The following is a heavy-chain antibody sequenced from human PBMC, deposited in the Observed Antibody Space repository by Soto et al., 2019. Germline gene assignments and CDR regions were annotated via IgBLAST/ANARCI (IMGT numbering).Heavy chain of an antibody. V-gene: IGHV3-33*01. J-gene: IGHJ6*04. CDR2: IWYDGHNK. CDR1: GFSFSDYG. CDR3: ARSSQNWNSEEFYYDYTMDV. Sequence: QFQLVESGGGVVQPGRSLRLSCAASGFSFSDYGMSWVRQAPGKGLEWVAAIWYDGHNKYYVDSVKGRFTISRDNSKNTWYLQMNSLRAEDTAVYYWARSSQNWNSEEFYYDYTMDVWGRGTTVTVSS. D-gene: IGHD1-1*01.